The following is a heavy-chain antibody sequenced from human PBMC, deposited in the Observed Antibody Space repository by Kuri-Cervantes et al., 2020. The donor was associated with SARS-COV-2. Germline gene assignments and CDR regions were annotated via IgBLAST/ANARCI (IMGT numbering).Heavy chain of an antibody. Sequence: GESLKISCVASGFTFSNYGMHWVRQAPGKGLEWVAVISDDEVSKHYADSVNGRFTISRDKSKNTLYLQMTSLRPGDTAIYYCARPRKPVYCYHGMDVWGQGTMVTVSS. V-gene: IGHV3-30*03. CDR3: ARPRKPVYCYHGMDV. CDR1: GFTFSNYG. J-gene: IGHJ6*02. D-gene: IGHD1-14*01. CDR2: ISDDEVSK.